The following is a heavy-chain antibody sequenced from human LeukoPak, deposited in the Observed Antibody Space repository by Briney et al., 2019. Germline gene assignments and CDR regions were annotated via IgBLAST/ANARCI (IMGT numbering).Heavy chain of an antibody. J-gene: IGHJ4*02. Sequence: PETLSLTCTVSGGSISSSSYYWGWIRQPPGKGLEWIGSIYYSGSTYYNPSLKSRVTISVDTSKNQFSLKLSSVTAADTAVYYCARHDFGGPDYWGQGTLVTVSS. CDR3: ARHDFGGPDY. V-gene: IGHV4-39*01. CDR1: GGSISSSSYY. D-gene: IGHD4-23*01. CDR2: IYYSGST.